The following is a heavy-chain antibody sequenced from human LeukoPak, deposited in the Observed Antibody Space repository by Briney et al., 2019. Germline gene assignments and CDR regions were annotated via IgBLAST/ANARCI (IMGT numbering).Heavy chain of an antibody. CDR1: GYSISSGYF. D-gene: IGHD4-23*01. J-gene: IGHJ4*02. Sequence: PSETLSLTCVVSGYSISSGYFWGWIRQPPGKGLEWIAIIYHSGSTFYNPSLKSRVTISVDTSKNQFSLKLSSVTAADTAVYYCARDYGGHAIFDYWGQGTLVTVSS. CDR2: IYHSGST. V-gene: IGHV4-38-2*01. CDR3: ARDYGGHAIFDY.